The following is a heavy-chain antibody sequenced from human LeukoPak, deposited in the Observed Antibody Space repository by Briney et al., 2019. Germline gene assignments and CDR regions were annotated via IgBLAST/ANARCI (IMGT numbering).Heavy chain of an antibody. CDR2: IYYSGST. J-gene: IGHJ4*02. CDR1: GGSISSGDYY. Sequence: PSETLSLTCTVSGGSISSGDYYWSWIRQPPGKGLEWIGYIYYSGSTYYNPSLKSRVTISVDTSKNQFSLKLSSVTAADTAVYYCARAYSGYSSEPFDYWGQGTLVTVSS. D-gene: IGHD5-12*01. V-gene: IGHV4-30-4*02. CDR3: ARAYSGYSSEPFDY.